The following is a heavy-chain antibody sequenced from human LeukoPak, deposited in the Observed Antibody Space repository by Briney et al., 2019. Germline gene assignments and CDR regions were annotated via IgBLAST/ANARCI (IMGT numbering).Heavy chain of an antibody. V-gene: IGHV4-34*01. CDR1: GGSFSGYY. J-gene: IGHJ4*02. CDR3: ARLNILTGYYRIPFDY. D-gene: IGHD3-9*01. Sequence: PSETLSLTCAVYGGSFSGYYWSWIRQPPGKGLEWIGEINHSGSTNYNPSLKSRVTISVDTSKNQFSLKLSSVTAADTAVYYCARLNILTGYYRIPFDYWGQGTLVTVSS. CDR2: INHSGST.